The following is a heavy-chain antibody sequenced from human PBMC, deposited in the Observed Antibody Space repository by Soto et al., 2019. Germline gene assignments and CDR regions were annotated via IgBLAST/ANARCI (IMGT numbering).Heavy chain of an antibody. CDR1: GFTFGDYA. J-gene: IGHJ6*02. D-gene: IGHD6-6*01. V-gene: IGHV3-49*04. Sequence: GGSLRLSCTASGFTFGDYAMSWVRQAPGKGLEWVGFIRSKAYGGTTEYAAAVKGRFTISRDDSKSIAYLQMNSLKTEDTAVYYCTRDRAAHYYYYGMDVWGQGTTVTVSS. CDR3: TRDRAAHYYYYGMDV. CDR2: IRSKAYGGTT.